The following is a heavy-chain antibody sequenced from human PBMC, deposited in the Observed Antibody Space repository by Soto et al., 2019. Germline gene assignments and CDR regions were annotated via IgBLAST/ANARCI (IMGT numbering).Heavy chain of an antibody. Sequence: QVQLQESGPGLVKPSETLSLTCTVSGGSISSYYWSWIRQPPGKGLEWIGYIYYSGSTNYNPSLKSGVTISVDTSKNQFSLKLSSVTAADAAVYYCAGRYGSCFDIWGQGTMVTVSS. CDR2: IYYSGST. CDR1: GGSISSYY. J-gene: IGHJ3*02. D-gene: IGHD3-10*01. V-gene: IGHV4-59*08. CDR3: AGRYGSCFDI.